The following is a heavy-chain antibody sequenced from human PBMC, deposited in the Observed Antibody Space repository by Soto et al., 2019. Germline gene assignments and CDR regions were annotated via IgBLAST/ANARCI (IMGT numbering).Heavy chain of an antibody. CDR1: GYTFTSYD. V-gene: IGHV1-8*01. J-gene: IGHJ4*02. CDR3: ARGPEVRGVITYYFDY. D-gene: IGHD3-10*01. Sequence: ASVKVSCKASGYTFTSYDINRVRQATGQGLEWMGWRNPNSGNTGYAQKFQGRVTMTRNTSISTAYMELSSLRSEDTAVYYCARGPEVRGVITYYFDYWGQGTLVTVSS. CDR2: RNPNSGNT.